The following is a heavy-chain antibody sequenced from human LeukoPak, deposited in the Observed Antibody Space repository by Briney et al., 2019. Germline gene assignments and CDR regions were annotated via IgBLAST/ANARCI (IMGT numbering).Heavy chain of an antibody. V-gene: IGHV3-30*18. D-gene: IGHD6-13*01. CDR1: GFTFSSYG. J-gene: IGHJ4*02. Sequence: GGSLRLSCAASGFTFSSYGMHWVRQAPGKGLEWVAVISYDGSNKYYADSVKGRFTISRDNSKNTLYLQMNSLRAEDTAVYYCAKYRIALDYWGQGTLVTVSS. CDR3: AKYRIALDY. CDR2: ISYDGSNK.